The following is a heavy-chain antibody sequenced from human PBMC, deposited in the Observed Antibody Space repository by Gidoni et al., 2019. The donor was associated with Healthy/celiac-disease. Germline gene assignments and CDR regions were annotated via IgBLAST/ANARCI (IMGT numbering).Heavy chain of an antibody. CDR1: GFTFSSYS. J-gene: IGHJ4*02. D-gene: IGHD5-18*01. Sequence: EVQLVESGGGLVKPGGSLRLSCAASGFTFSSYSMNWFRQAQGTGLEWVSSISSSSRYIYYADSVKGRLTSSRDNAKNSRYLQMNSLRDEDTAVYYFERVFGYSYGYPDYWGQGTLVTVSS. CDR3: ERVFGYSYGYPDY. V-gene: IGHV3-21*01. CDR2: ISSSSRYI.